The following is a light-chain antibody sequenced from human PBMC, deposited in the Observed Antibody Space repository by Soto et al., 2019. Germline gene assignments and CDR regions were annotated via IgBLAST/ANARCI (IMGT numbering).Light chain of an antibody. CDR3: QTWVTGIVV. CDR1: SGHSSYA. CDR2: LNIDGSH. V-gene: IGLV4-69*01. J-gene: IGLJ2*01. Sequence: QPVLTQSPSASASLGAWVKLTCTLSSGHSSYAIAWHQQQPEKGPRYLMNLNIDGSHSKGDGIPDRFSGSSSGAERYLTISSLQSEDEADYYCQTWVTGIVVFGGGTKLTVL.